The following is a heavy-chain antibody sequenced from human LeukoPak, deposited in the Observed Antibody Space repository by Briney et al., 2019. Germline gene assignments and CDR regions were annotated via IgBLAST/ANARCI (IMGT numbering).Heavy chain of an antibody. D-gene: IGHD1-26*01. CDR1: GFTFSSYW. V-gene: IGHV3-74*01. J-gene: IGHJ4*02. Sequence: GGSLRLSCAASGFTFSSYWMHWVRQAPGKGLVWVSRINSDGSSTSYADSVKGRFTISRDNAKNTLYLQMNSLRAEDTAVYYCARVSGSYNYCDYWGQGILVTVSS. CDR2: INSDGSST. CDR3: ARVSGSYNYCDY.